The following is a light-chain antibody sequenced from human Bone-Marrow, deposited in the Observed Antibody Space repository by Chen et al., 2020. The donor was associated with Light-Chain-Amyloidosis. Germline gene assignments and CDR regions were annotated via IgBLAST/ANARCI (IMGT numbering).Light chain of an antibody. CDR2: RDT. CDR3: QSAESSGTNEVI. CDR1: DLPTKY. V-gene: IGLV3-25*03. Sequence: SYELTQPPSVSVSPGQTARITCSGDDLPTKYAYWYQQKPGQAPVLVIHRDTERPSGISERFSGSSSGTTATLTIGDVQAEDEADYRCQSAESSGTNEVIFGGGTKLTV. J-gene: IGLJ2*01.